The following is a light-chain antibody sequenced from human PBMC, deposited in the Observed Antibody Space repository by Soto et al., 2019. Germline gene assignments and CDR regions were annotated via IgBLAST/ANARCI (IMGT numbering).Light chain of an antibody. CDR3: SSYTSSRTVV. Sequence: QSALTQPVSVSGSPGQSITISCTGTSSDVGGYNYVSWYQQHPGKAPKLMIYDVSNRPSGGSNRFSGSKSGNTASLTISGLQAEDEADYYCSSYTSSRTVVFGGGTKVTVL. V-gene: IGLV2-14*01. CDR2: DVS. CDR1: SSDVGGYNY. J-gene: IGLJ2*01.